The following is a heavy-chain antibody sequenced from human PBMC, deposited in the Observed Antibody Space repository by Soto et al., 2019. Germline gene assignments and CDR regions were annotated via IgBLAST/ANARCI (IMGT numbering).Heavy chain of an antibody. D-gene: IGHD3-16*02. CDR2: INPNRGGT. CDR3: ARVTYDYVWGSNRYTGGALDL. CDR1: GYTFTAYS. J-gene: IGHJ3*01. Sequence: QVQLVQSGAEVKKPGASVNVSCEASGYTFTAYSLHWVRQAPGQGLEWMGWINPNRGGTIYAQRFQGRVTMTRGPSISTAYMHLSRLRSDDTAVYYCARVTYDYVWGSNRYTGGALDLWGQGTMVTVSS. V-gene: IGHV1-2*02.